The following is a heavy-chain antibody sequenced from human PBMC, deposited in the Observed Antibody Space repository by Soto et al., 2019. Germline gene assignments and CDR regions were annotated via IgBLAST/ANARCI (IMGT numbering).Heavy chain of an antibody. CDR2: ISAYNGNT. D-gene: IGHD2-2*01. J-gene: IGHJ6*02. V-gene: IGHV1-18*01. Sequence: QVQLVQSGAEVKKPGASVKVSCKASGYTFTNYGISWVRQAPGQGLEWMGWISAYNGNTNYAQKLQGRVTMTTDTSTSTAYMDLRSLRSDDTAVYYYARNYVIIVLVPAAKNTDHYYYYGMDVWVQGTTVTVSS. CDR3: ARNYVIIVLVPAAKNTDHYYYYGMDV. CDR1: GYTFTNYG.